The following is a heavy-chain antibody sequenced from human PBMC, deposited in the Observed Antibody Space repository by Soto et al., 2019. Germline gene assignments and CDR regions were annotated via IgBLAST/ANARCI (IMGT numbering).Heavy chain of an antibody. CDR1: GFTFSSYG. J-gene: IGHJ5*02. D-gene: IGHD2-21*02. CDR2: IWYDGSNK. V-gene: IGHV3-33*01. CDR3: ARGSVVVTAIPGWFDP. Sequence: QVQLVESGGGVVQPGRSLRLSCAASGFTFSSYGMHWVRQAPGKGLEWVAVIWYDGSNKYYADSVKGRFTISRDNSKNXLYLQMNSLRAEDTAVYYCARGSVVVTAIPGWFDPWGQGTLVTVSS.